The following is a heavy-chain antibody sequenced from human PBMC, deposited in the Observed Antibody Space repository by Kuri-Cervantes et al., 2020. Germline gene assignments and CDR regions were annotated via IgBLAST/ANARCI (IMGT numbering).Heavy chain of an antibody. CDR1: GYSFTGYY. J-gene: IGHJ4*02. V-gene: IGHV1-2*02. CDR2: ISPHSGGT. D-gene: IGHD5-24*01. Sequence: ASVKVSCKASGYSFTGYYMHWVRQAPGQGLEWMGWISPHSGGTNYAQKFQGRFTMTRDTSISTVCMQLSSLRAEDTAVYYCAKDRSRDGYTFDYWGQGTLVTVSS. CDR3: AKDRSRDGYTFDY.